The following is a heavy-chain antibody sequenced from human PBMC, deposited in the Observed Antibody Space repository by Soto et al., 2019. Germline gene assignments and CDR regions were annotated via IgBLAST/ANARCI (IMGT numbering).Heavy chain of an antibody. J-gene: IGHJ5*02. Sequence: SETLSLTCTVSGGSISSSSYYWGWIRQPPGKGLEWIGSIYYSGSTYYNPPLKSRVTISVDTSKNQFSLKLSSVTAADTAVYYCAKARSSMNGWFDPWGQGTLVTVSS. D-gene: IGHD6-6*01. CDR3: AKARSSMNGWFDP. CDR2: IYYSGST. V-gene: IGHV4-39*01. CDR1: GGSISSSSYY.